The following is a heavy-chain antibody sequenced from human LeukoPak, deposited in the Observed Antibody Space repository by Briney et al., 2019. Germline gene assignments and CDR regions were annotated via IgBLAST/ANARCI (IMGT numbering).Heavy chain of an antibody. Sequence: PRASVKVSCKASGYTFTNYAMNWVRQAPGQGLEWMGWINTNTGNPTYAPGFTGRFVFSLDTSVSTAYLQISSLKAEDTAVYYCASTIFETGYYYYMDVWGKGTTVTVSS. D-gene: IGHD3-3*01. CDR2: INTNTGNP. V-gene: IGHV7-4-1*02. CDR3: ASTIFETGYYYYMDV. J-gene: IGHJ6*03. CDR1: GYTFTNYA.